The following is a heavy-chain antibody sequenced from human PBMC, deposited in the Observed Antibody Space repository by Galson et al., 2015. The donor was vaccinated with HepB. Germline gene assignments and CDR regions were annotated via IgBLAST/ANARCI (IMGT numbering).Heavy chain of an antibody. CDR1: GFTFNTYW. CDR2: INSDGSST. Sequence: SLRLSCAASGFTFNTYWMHWVRQVSGKGLVWVSRINSDGSSTSYADSVKGRFTISRDNAKNTLYLQMNSLRAEDTGLYHCARGYYYESSGYFYYYGMDVWGLGTTVTVSS. J-gene: IGHJ6*02. CDR3: ARGYYYESSGYFYYYGMDV. V-gene: IGHV3-74*01. D-gene: IGHD3-22*01.